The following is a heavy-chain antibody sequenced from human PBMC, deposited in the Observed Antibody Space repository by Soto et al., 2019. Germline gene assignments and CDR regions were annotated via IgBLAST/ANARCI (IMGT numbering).Heavy chain of an antibody. CDR3: AKDSSGWPYYFDY. V-gene: IGHV3-23*01. CDR2: ISGSGGST. Sequence: GGSLRLSCAASGSTFSSYAMSWVRQAPGKGLEWVSAISGSGGSTYYADSVKGRFTISRDNSKNTLYLQMNSLRAEDTAVYYCAKDSSGWPYYFDYWGQGTLVTVSS. D-gene: IGHD6-19*01. J-gene: IGHJ4*02. CDR1: GSTFSSYA.